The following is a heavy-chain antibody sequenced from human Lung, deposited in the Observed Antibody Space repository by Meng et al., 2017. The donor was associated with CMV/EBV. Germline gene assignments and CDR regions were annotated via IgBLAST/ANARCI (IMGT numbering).Heavy chain of an antibody. Sequence: FTGQSIYWVRQAPGPGLEWVGMLNPSGGSTSYAPKFQGRVTVTSDTSTSTVYMELSSLRSEDTAVFYCARVIGQFSGPDFWSGYFDYWGQGTLVTVSS. CDR1: FTGQS. CDR3: ARVIGQFSGPDFWSGYFDY. J-gene: IGHJ4*02. D-gene: IGHD3-3*01. V-gene: IGHV1-46*01. CDR2: LNPSGGST.